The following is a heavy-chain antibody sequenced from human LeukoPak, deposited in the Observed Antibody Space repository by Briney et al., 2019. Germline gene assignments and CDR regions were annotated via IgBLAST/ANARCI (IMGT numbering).Heavy chain of an antibody. Sequence: SETLSLTCTVSGDSISTDDYYWSWIRQPAGKGLEWIGRFSASGNGNYNPSLKSRLTISIDTSKNQFSLKLSSVTAADTAVYYCARDQGYCSGGSCYSPLEDNWFDPWGQGTLVTVSS. CDR1: GDSISTDDYY. V-gene: IGHV4-61*02. D-gene: IGHD2-15*01. CDR3: ARDQGYCSGGSCYSPLEDNWFDP. J-gene: IGHJ5*02. CDR2: FSASGNG.